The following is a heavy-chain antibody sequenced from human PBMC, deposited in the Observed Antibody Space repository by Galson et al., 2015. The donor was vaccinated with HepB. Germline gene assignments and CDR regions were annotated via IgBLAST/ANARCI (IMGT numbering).Heavy chain of an antibody. D-gene: IGHD6-13*01. J-gene: IGHJ1*01. CDR2: INPNSGDP. V-gene: IGHV1-2*02. Sequence: SVKVSCKASGYTFAGYYIHWVRHAPGQGLEWMGWINPNSGDPNYAQKFQGRVTMTRDTSISTAYMEVSRLRSDDTAIYYCARTGIAAAGPNFKHWGQGTLVTVSS. CDR3: ARTGIAAAGPNFKH. CDR1: GYTFAGYY.